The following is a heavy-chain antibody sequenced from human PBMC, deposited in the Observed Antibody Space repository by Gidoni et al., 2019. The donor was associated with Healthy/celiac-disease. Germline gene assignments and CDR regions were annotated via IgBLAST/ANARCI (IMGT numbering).Heavy chain of an antibody. D-gene: IGHD4-17*01. V-gene: IGHV4-61*01. CDR3: ARTHDYYGDEGAYWYFDL. Sequence: QLQESGPGLVTPSGNLSLTGPVSGGPVRSCSSYWCWIRPPPGKGMDWIGYIYYSGSTNYTPSLKSRVTISVDTSKNQFSLKLSSVTAADTAVYYCARTHDYYGDEGAYWYFDLWGRGTLVTVSS. CDR2: IYYSGST. CDR1: GGPVRSCSSY. J-gene: IGHJ2*01.